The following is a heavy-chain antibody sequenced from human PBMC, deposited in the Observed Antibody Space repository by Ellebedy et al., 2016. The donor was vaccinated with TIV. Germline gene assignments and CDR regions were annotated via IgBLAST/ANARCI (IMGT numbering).Heavy chain of an antibody. D-gene: IGHD1-14*01. J-gene: IGHJ6*02. CDR3: ARAEPEGLDYYYYGMDV. Sequence: ASVKVSCXASGYTFTGYYMHWVRQAPGQGLEWMGWINPNSGGTNYAQKFQGWVTMTRDTSISTAYMELSRLRSDDTAVYYCARAEPEGLDYYYYGMDVWGQGTTVTVSS. V-gene: IGHV1-2*04. CDR1: GYTFTGYY. CDR2: INPNSGGT.